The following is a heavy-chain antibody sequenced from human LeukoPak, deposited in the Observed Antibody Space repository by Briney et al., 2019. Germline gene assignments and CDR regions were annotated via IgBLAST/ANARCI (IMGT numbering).Heavy chain of an antibody. V-gene: IGHV4-39*01. CDR1: GGSISSSSYY. CDR2: IYYSGST. CDR3: AGRHYYDSSGYYPPFGY. Sequence: SETLSLTCTVAGGSISSSSYYWGWFRQPPVKGLEWIGSIYYSGSTYYNPSLKSRVTISVDTSKNQFSLKLSSVTAADTAVYYCAGRHYYDSSGYYPPFGYWGQGTLVTVSS. J-gene: IGHJ4*02. D-gene: IGHD3-22*01.